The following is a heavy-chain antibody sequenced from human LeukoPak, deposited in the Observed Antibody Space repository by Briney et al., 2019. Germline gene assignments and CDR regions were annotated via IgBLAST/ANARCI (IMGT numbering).Heavy chain of an antibody. J-gene: IGHJ4*02. CDR1: TFTFARHW. D-gene: IGHD5/OR15-5a*01. Sequence: GGSLRLSCVTSTFTFARHWMSWVRQAPGKPLEWVATIRQDGITKFYLDSVKGRFIISRDNARNSLSLQMGSLRVEDTAVYYCARLSGESTIYDYWGQGTLVTVSS. V-gene: IGHV3-7*01. CDR2: IRQDGITK. CDR3: ARLSGESTIYDY.